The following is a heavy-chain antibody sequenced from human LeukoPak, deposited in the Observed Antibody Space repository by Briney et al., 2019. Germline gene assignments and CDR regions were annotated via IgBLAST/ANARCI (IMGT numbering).Heavy chain of an antibody. CDR3: ARGRYYDSSGHGAFDI. Sequence: GGSLRLSCAASGFTFSSYAMSWVRQAPGKGLEWVSAISGSGGSTYYADSVKGRFTISRDNSKNTLYLQMNSLRAEDTAVYFCARGRYYDSSGHGAFDIWGQGTVVTVSS. CDR2: ISGSGGST. J-gene: IGHJ3*02. CDR1: GFTFSSYA. V-gene: IGHV3-23*01. D-gene: IGHD3-22*01.